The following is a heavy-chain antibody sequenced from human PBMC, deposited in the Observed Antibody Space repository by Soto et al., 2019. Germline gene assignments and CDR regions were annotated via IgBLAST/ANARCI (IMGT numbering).Heavy chain of an antibody. CDR2: MNPNCGYT. CDR3: ASEIVGAVAY. J-gene: IGHJ4*02. Sequence: QVQLVHSGAEVKNPGASVKVSCKASGYTFTSYVINWVRQATGQGLEWMGWMNPNCGYTGYAQEFQGRVTTTRNTSITTPYMELSSLTSQDTAVYYCASEIVGAVAYWGKGTLVTGSS. D-gene: IGHD1-26*01. CDR1: GYTFTSYV. V-gene: IGHV1-8*01.